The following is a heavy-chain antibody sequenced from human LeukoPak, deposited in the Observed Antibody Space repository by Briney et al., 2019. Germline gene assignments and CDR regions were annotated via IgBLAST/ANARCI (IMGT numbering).Heavy chain of an antibody. Sequence: KPGGSLRLSCAASGFTFSSYSMNWVRQAPGKGLGWVSSISSSSSYIYYTDSVKGRFTISRDNAKNSLYLQMNSLRAEDTAVYYCARDRSLFPYSSGVFDYWGQGTLVTVSS. CDR2: ISSSSSYI. CDR3: ARDRSLFPYSSGVFDY. V-gene: IGHV3-21*01. D-gene: IGHD6-19*01. J-gene: IGHJ4*02. CDR1: GFTFSSYS.